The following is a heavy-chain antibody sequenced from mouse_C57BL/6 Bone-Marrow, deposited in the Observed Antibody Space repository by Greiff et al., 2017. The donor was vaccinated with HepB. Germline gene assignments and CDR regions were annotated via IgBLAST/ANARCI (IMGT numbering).Heavy chain of an antibody. CDR2: ISSGSSTI. Sequence: EVKLVESGGGLVKPGGSLKLSCAASGFTFSDYGMHWVRQAPDKGLEWVANISSGSSTIYYADTVKGRFIISRDNAKNTLFLQMTSLRSEYTAMYYCARDPYYYGSSQYYFDYWGQGTTLTVSS. D-gene: IGHD1-1*01. CDR3: ARDPYYYGSSQYYFDY. J-gene: IGHJ2*01. CDR1: GFTFSDYG. V-gene: IGHV5-17*01.